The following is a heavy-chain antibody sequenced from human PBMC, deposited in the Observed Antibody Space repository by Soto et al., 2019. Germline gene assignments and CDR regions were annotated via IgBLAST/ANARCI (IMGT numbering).Heavy chain of an antibody. V-gene: IGHV3-64*01. Sequence: PGGSLRLSCAASGFTFSSYAMHWVRQAPGKGLEYVSAISSNGGSTYYANSVKGRFTISRDNSKNTLYLQMGSLRAEDMAVYYCARGTGTTRSWFEPWGQGTLVTVSS. CDR1: GFTFSSYA. D-gene: IGHD1-1*01. CDR2: ISSNGGST. J-gene: IGHJ5*02. CDR3: ARGTGTTRSWFEP.